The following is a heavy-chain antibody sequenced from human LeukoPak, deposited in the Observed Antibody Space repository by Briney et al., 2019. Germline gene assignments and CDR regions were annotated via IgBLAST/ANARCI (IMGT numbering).Heavy chain of an antibody. CDR2: IYPGDSDT. CDR1: GYSFTSYW. CDR3: ARRFSYSSGYEESGYWFDP. D-gene: IGHD6-19*01. V-gene: IGHV5-51*01. Sequence: GESLKISCKGSGYSFTSYWIGWVRQMPGKGLEWMGIIYPGDSDTRYSPSFQGQVTISADKSISTAYLQWSSLKASDTAMYYCARRFSYSSGYEESGYWFDPWGQGTLVTVSS. J-gene: IGHJ5*02.